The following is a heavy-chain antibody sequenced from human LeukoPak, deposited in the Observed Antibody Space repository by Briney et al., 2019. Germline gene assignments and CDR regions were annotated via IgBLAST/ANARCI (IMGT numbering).Heavy chain of an antibody. CDR2: FIPIFGTA. CDR3: AREGAAGPTLGGYGMDV. V-gene: IGHV1-69*13. J-gene: IGHJ6*02. Sequence: ASVKVSCKASGGSFSSYAICWVRQAPGQGLEWMGGFIPIFGTANYAQTFQGRVAITADESTSTAYMELSSLRSEDTAVYYCAREGAAGPTLGGYGMDVWGQGTTVTVSS. D-gene: IGHD6-13*01. CDR1: GGSFSSYA.